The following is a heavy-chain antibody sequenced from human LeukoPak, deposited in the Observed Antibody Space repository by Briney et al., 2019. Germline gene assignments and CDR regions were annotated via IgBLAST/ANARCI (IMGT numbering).Heavy chain of an antibody. Sequence: TGGSLRLSCAASGFTFSSYSVNWVRQAPGKGLEWVSSISSSSSYIYYADSVKGRFTISRDNAKNSLYLQMNSLRAEDTAVYYCARVVELAGDYYYYYGMDVWGQGTTVTVSS. CDR1: GFTFSSYS. V-gene: IGHV3-21*01. CDR2: ISSSSSYI. D-gene: IGHD6-13*01. CDR3: ARVVELAGDYYYYYGMDV. J-gene: IGHJ6*02.